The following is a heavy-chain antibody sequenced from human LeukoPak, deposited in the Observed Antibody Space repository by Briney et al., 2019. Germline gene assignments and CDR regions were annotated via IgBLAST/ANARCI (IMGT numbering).Heavy chain of an antibody. CDR1: GFTFSSYG. V-gene: IGHV3-30*18. D-gene: IGHD1-26*01. Sequence: GRSLRLSCAASGFTFSSYGMHWVRQAPGKGLEWVAVISYDGSNKYYADSVKGRFTISRDNSKNTLYLQMNSLRAEDTAVYYCAKERRELLSFDYWGQGTLVTVSS. J-gene: IGHJ4*02. CDR2: ISYDGSNK. CDR3: AKERRELLSFDY.